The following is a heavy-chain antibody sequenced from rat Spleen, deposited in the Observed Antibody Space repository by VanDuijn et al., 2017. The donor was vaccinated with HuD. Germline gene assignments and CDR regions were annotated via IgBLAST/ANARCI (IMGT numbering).Heavy chain of an antibody. Sequence: EVQLVESGGGLVQPGRSLKLSCAASGFTVSDYNMAWVRQAPKKGLEWVATISYDGRSTYYRDSVKGRFTISRHDAKNTLYLQMDSLRSEDTATYYCARAYYDGTYYWGQGVMVTVSS. CDR1: GFTVSDYN. CDR2: ISYDGRST. J-gene: IGHJ2*01. D-gene: IGHD1-12*02. V-gene: IGHV5-7*01. CDR3: ARAYYDGTYY.